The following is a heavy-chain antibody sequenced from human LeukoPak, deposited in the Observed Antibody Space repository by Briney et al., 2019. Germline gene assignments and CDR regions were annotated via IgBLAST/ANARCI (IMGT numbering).Heavy chain of an antibody. V-gene: IGHV3-7*03. CDR1: GFTFSSYW. D-gene: IGHD3-10*01. CDR3: AKEELLWFGELRRPFDY. CDR2: INHDGTEK. J-gene: IGHJ4*02. Sequence: PGESLRLSRAASGFTFSSYWMGWVRQAPGKGLEWVANINHDGTEKHYVDSVKGRFTISRDNSKNTLYLQMNSLRAEDTAVYYCAKEELLWFGELRRPFDYWGQGTLVTVSS.